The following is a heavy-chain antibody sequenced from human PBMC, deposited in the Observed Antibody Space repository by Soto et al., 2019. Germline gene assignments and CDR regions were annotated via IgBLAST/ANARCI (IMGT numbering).Heavy chain of an antibody. CDR1: GYTFTSYG. CDR3: AGEMVRGVGSDY. Sequence: ASVKVSCKASGYTFTSYGISWVRQAPGQGLEWMGWISTYNGNTKYAQKLQGRVTMTTDTSTSTAYMELRSLRSDDTAVFDGAGEMVRGVGSDYWGQGTLVTVSS. J-gene: IGHJ4*02. V-gene: IGHV1-18*01. D-gene: IGHD3-10*01. CDR2: ISTYNGNT.